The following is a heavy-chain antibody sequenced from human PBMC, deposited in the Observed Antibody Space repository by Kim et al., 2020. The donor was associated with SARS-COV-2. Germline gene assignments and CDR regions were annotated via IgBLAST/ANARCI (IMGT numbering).Heavy chain of an antibody. CDR2: MNPNSGNT. V-gene: IGHV1-8*01. CDR1: GYTFTSYD. CDR3: ARGLESSSFSCYYWFVP. D-gene: IGHD2-2*01. J-gene: IGHJ5*02. Sequence: ASVKVSCKAYGYTFTSYDIHWVRQATGQGLEWMGWMNPNSGNTGYAQKFQGRVTMTRNNSISTAYMELSSLRSEDTALYYCARGLESSSFSCYYWFVPWGQGPRFTAPS.